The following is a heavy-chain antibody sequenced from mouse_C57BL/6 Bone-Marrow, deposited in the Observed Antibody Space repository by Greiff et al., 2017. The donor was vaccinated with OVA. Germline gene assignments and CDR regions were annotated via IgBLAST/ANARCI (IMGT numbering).Heavy chain of an antibody. D-gene: IGHD1-1*01. J-gene: IGHJ1*03. V-gene: IGHV1-63*01. CDR1: GYTFTNYW. CDR2: IYPGGGYT. CDR3: ARSDYYGSSYDWYFDV. Sequence: VQLQQSGAELVRPGTSVKMSCKASGYTFTNYWIGWAKQRPGHGLEWIGDIYPGGGYTKYNEKFKGKATLTADKSSRPAYMQFSSLTSEDSAIYYCARSDYYGSSYDWYFDVWGTGTTVTVAS.